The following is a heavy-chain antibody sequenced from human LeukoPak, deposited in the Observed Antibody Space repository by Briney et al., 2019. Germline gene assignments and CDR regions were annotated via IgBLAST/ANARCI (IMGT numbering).Heavy chain of an antibody. CDR2: ISSSSSYT. D-gene: IGHD3-10*01. Sequence: PGGSLRLSCAASGFTFSDYYMSWIRQAPGKGLEWVSYISSSSSYTNYADSVKGRFTISRDNAKNSLYLQMNSLRAVDTAVYYCARDHYYGSGSYGYWGQGTLVTVSS. CDR3: ARDHYYGSGSYGY. CDR1: GFTFSDYY. V-gene: IGHV3-11*06. J-gene: IGHJ4*02.